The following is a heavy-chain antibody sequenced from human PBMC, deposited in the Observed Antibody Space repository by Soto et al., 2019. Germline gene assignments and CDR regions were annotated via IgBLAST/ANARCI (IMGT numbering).Heavy chain of an antibody. J-gene: IGHJ6*02. Sequence: PSETLSLTCDVSGASISSYYWSWIRQPPGKGLEWIGYIYYSGNTNYNPSLKSRVTMSVDTSKNQFSLNLTSVTAADTAVYFCARASYGSGNYYPPSYFYAMDLWGHGTTVTVSS. D-gene: IGHD3-10*01. CDR1: GASISSYY. V-gene: IGHV4-59*01. CDR2: IYYSGNT. CDR3: ARASYGSGNYYPPSYFYAMDL.